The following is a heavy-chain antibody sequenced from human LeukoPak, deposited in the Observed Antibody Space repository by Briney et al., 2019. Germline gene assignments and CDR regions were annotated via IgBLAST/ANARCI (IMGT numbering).Heavy chain of an antibody. V-gene: IGHV3-30-3*01. CDR1: GFIFSSYA. Sequence: GGSLRLSCAASGFIFSSYAMHWVRQAPGKGLEWVAVISYDGSNEYYADSVKGRFTISRDNSKNTLYLQMNSLRAEDTAVYYCARAPGYDFWSGYGSDYWGQGTLVTVSS. J-gene: IGHJ4*02. D-gene: IGHD3-3*01. CDR2: ISYDGSNE. CDR3: ARAPGYDFWSGYGSDY.